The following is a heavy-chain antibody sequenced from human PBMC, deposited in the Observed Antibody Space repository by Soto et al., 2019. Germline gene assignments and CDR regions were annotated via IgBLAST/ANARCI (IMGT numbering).Heavy chain of an antibody. J-gene: IGHJ6*03. Sequence: EVQLAESGGGLAQPGGSLRLSCAASGFTLSGYAMDWVRQAPGKGLEYVSGISSNGVGTYYANSVQGRFTISRDNSKNTVHLQMGSLRPEDMAVYYCARRARPDFYYMDGWGKGTTVTVSS. CDR2: ISSNGVGT. CDR3: ARRARPDFYYMDG. CDR1: GFTLSGYA. D-gene: IGHD6-6*01. V-gene: IGHV3-64*01.